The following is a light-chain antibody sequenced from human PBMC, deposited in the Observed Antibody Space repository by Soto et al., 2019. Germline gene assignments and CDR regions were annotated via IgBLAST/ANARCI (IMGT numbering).Light chain of an antibody. CDR1: QSVLYSSNNKNY. CDR3: QQYYSTLS. CDR2: WAS. J-gene: IGKJ3*01. Sequence: DIVMTQSPDSLAVSLGERATINCKSSQSVLYSSNNKNYLAWYQQKPGQPPKLLIYWASTRESGVPDRFSGSGSGTDFTLTISSLHAEDVAIYYCQQYYSTLSFGPGPKVDIK. V-gene: IGKV4-1*01.